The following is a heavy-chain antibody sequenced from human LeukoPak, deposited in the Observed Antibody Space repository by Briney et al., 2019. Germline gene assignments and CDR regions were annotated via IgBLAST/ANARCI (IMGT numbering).Heavy chain of an antibody. CDR2: IYYSGST. D-gene: IGHD2-2*02. CDR1: GGSISSGGYY. V-gene: IGHV4-30-4*08. CDR3: ARHHIVVVPAAILSWFDP. J-gene: IGHJ5*02. Sequence: SQTLSLTCTVSGGSISSGGYYWSWIRQHPGKGLEWIGYIYYSGSTYYNPSLKSRVTISVDTSKNQFSLKLSSVTAADTAVYYCARHHIVVVPAAILSWFDPWGQGTLVTVSS.